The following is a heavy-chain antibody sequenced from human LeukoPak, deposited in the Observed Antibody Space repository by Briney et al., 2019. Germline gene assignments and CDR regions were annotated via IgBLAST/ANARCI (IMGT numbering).Heavy chain of an antibody. V-gene: IGHV3-30*03. CDR2: ISYDGSNK. J-gene: IGHJ4*02. CDR1: GFTFSSYG. CDR3: ARGPLEHDYGDLQGDDY. D-gene: IGHD4-17*01. Sequence: GGSLRLSCAASGFTFSSYGMHWVRQAPGKGLEWVAVISYDGSNKYYADSVKGRFTISRDNSKNTLYLQMNSLRAEDTAVYYCARGPLEHDYGDLQGDDYWGQGTLVTVSS.